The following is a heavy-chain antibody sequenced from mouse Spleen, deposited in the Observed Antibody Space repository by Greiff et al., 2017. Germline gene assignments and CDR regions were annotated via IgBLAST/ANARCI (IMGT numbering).Heavy chain of an antibody. CDR3: AKGQTAQATWAWFAY. J-gene: IGHJ3*01. D-gene: IGHD3-2*02. CDR1: GYTFTDYY. V-gene: IGHV1-84*01. Sequence: LQESGPELVKPGASVKISCKASGYTFTDYYINWVKQRPGQGLEWIGWIYPGSGNTKYNEKFKGKATLTVDTSSSTAYMQLSSLTSEDSAVYFCAKGQTAQATWAWFAYWGQGTLVTVSA. CDR2: IYPGSGNT.